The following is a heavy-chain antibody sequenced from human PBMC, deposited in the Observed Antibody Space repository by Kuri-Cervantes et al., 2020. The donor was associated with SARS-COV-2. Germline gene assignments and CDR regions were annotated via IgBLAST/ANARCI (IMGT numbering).Heavy chain of an antibody. CDR3: ARAPDTYYYYYMDV. CDR2: ISSSSSYI. CDR1: GFTFSSYA. Sequence: GESLKISCAASGFTFSSYAMNWVRQAPGKGLEWVSSISSSSSYIYYADSVKGRFTISRDNAKNSLYLQMNSLRAEDTAVYYCARAPDTYYYYYMDVWGKGTTVTVSS. V-gene: IGHV3-21*01. J-gene: IGHJ6*03.